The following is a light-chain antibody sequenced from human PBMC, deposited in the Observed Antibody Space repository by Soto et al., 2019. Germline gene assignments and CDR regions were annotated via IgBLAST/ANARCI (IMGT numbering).Light chain of an antibody. Sequence: EIVMTQSPATLSVSPGERATLSCRASQSVSSTLAWYQQKPGQAPRLLIYGASTRATGIPARFSGSGSGTEFTLNISSLQSEDFAVYYCQQYNTWPRTFGQGTKVEIK. J-gene: IGKJ1*01. CDR2: GAS. CDR3: QQYNTWPRT. V-gene: IGKV3-15*01. CDR1: QSVSST.